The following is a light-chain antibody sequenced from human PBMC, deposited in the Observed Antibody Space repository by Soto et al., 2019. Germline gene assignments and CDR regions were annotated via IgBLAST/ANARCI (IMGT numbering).Light chain of an antibody. CDR2: DND. CDR3: APWDRSLSVGV. V-gene: IGLV1-51*01. Sequence: QAVGRRPPSVSRAPGQRVTISSSGSTSNIGNNYVFWYQQLPGTAPKLLIYDNDKRPSGIPDRFSGSKSGTSATLGITGLQTGDEADYYCAPWDRSLSVGVFGGGTKLTVL. J-gene: IGLJ2*01. CDR1: TSNIGNNY.